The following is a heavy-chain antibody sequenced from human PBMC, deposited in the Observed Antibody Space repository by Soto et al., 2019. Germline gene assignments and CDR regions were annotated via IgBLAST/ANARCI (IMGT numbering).Heavy chain of an antibody. CDR2: IIPIFGTA. Sequence: SVKVSCKASGGTFSSYAISCVRQAPGQGLEWMGGIIPIFGTANYAQKFQGRVTITADESTSTAYMELSSLRSEDTAVYYCARETTNYDFWSGHAYYFDYWGQGTLVTVSS. D-gene: IGHD3-3*01. J-gene: IGHJ4*02. CDR1: GGTFSSYA. CDR3: ARETTNYDFWSGHAYYFDY. V-gene: IGHV1-69*13.